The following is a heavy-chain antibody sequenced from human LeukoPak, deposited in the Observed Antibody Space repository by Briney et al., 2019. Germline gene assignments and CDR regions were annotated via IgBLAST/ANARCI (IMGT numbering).Heavy chain of an antibody. CDR1: GYSFTSYW. CDR2: IYPGDSDT. D-gene: IGHD3-3*01. J-gene: IGHJ4*02. Sequence: GESLKISCKGSGYSFTSYWVGWVRQMPGKGLEWMGIIYPGDSDTRYSPSFQGQVTISADKSISTAYLQWSSLKASDTAMYYCARWAKLRDFWSGNLDYWGQGTLVTVSS. CDR3: ARWAKLRDFWSGNLDY. V-gene: IGHV5-51*01.